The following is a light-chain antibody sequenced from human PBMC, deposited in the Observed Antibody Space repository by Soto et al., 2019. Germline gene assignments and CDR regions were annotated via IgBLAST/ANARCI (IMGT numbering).Light chain of an antibody. Sequence: ESVVTQSPATLSLSPGERATLSCRASQDVSRYLAWYQQKPGQSPRLLIYDASNRATGIPARFSGSGSGTDFTLTISGLQSEDFAVYYCQQYNNWPQTFGQGTKVDIK. CDR1: QDVSRY. J-gene: IGKJ1*01. V-gene: IGKV3-11*01. CDR2: DAS. CDR3: QQYNNWPQT.